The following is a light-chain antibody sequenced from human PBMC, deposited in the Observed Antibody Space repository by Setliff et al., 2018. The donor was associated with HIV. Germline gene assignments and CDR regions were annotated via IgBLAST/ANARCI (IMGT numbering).Light chain of an antibody. CDR1: TGAVTSSHY. CDR2: DTS. CDR3: LLSYSGARV. Sequence: QAVVTQEPSLTVSPGGTVTLTCGSSTGAVTSSHYPYWFQQKPGQAPRTLIYDTSNKHSWTPARFSGSLLGGLAALTLSGAQPEDEAEFYCLLSYSGARVFGGGTQRPS. J-gene: IGLJ3*02. V-gene: IGLV7-46*01.